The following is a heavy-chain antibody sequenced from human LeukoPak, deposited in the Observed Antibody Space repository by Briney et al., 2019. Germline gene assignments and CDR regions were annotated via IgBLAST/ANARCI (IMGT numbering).Heavy chain of an antibody. J-gene: IGHJ4*02. D-gene: IGHD2-2*01. Sequence: GASVKVSCKVSGYTLTELSMHWVRQAPGKGLEWMGGFDPEDGETIYAQKFQGRVTMTEGTSTDTAYMELSSLRSEDTAVYYCATGRAAMPGYWGQGTLVTVSS. CDR2: FDPEDGET. V-gene: IGHV1-24*01. CDR1: GYTLTELS. CDR3: ATGRAAMPGY.